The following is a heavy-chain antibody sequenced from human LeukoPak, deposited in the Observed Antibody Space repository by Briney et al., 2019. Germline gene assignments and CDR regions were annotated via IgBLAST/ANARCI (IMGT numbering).Heavy chain of an antibody. D-gene: IGHD6-13*01. CDR3: SRVKYSSSWYQMDY. CDR1: GGSISSGDYY. Sequence: SQTLSLTCTVSGGSISSGDYYWSWIRQHPGKGLEWIGYIYHSGSTYYNPSLKSRITISVDTSKNQFSLKLSSVTAADTAMYYCSRVKYSSSWYQMDYWGQGTLVTVSS. J-gene: IGHJ4*02. CDR2: IYHSGST. V-gene: IGHV4-31*03.